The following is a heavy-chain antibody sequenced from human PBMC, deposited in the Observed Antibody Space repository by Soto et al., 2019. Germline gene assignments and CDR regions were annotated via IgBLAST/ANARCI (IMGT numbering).Heavy chain of an antibody. CDR2: IVVDTGNT. D-gene: IGHD3-10*01. J-gene: IGHJ4*02. V-gene: IGHV1-58*01. Sequence: SVKVSCKASGFTFTSSAVQWVRQARGQRLEWIGWIVVDTGNTNYAQKFQERVTIIRDMSTSTAYMELSSLRPEDTAVYYCAVNPTGTYYIFDYWGQGTLVTVS. CDR3: AVNPTGTYYIFDY. CDR1: GFTFTSSA.